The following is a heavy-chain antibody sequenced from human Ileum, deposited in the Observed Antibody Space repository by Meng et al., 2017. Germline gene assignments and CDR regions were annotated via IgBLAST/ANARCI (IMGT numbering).Heavy chain of an antibody. J-gene: IGHJ5*02. CDR1: GFSLSSSP. CDR2: ISPDGSQT. CDR3: AREKGSSGRAGWFDP. V-gene: IGHV3-30*01. D-gene: IGHD6-19*01. Sequence: GERVESGGGVVQPGRSLGLSCAASGFSLSSSPMHWVRQFPGKGLEWVAVISPDGSQTRYVDSVKGRFTISRDNSKNTLFLQMNNLKTEDTAEYYCAREKGSSGRAGWFDPWGQGTLVTVSS.